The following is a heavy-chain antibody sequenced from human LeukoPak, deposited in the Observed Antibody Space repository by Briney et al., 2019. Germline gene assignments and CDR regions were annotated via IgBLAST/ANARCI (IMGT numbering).Heavy chain of an antibody. D-gene: IGHD5-18*01. V-gene: IGHV1-69*01. J-gene: IGHJ4*02. Sequence: SVKVCCKASGGTFSSYAISWVRQAPGQGLEWMGGIIPIFGTANYAQKFQGRVTITADESTSTAYMELSSLRSEDTAVYYCARDSHLPPYSYGYYFDYWGQGTLVTVSS. CDR3: ARDSHLPPYSYGYYFDY. CDR2: IIPIFGTA. CDR1: GGTFSSYA.